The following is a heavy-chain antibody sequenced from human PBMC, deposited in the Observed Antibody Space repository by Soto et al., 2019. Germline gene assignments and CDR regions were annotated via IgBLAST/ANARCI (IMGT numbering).Heavy chain of an antibody. CDR1: GFTFSSYT. CDR3: VRDHIWSFDY. V-gene: IGHV3-48*01. D-gene: IGHD3-10*01. CDR2: ISLSGSDM. Sequence: GGSLRLSCAASGFTFSSYTMNWVRQAPGKGLEWVSYISLSGSDMYYAGSVKGRFTISRDNAKNSLSLQMNSLRAEDTAVYYCVRDHIWSFDYWGQGTPVTVPQ. J-gene: IGHJ4*02.